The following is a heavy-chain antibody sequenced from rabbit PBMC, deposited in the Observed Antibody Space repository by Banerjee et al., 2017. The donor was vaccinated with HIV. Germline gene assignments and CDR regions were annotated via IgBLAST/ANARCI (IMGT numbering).Heavy chain of an antibody. D-gene: IGHD8-1*01. CDR1: GFSFSSSYY. V-gene: IGHV1S40*01. CDR2: IYAGSSGST. J-gene: IGHJ4*01. Sequence: QSLEESGGDLVKPGASLTLTCTASGFSFSSSYYMCWVRQAPGKGLEWIASIYAGSSGSTYYASWAKGRFTISKTSSTTVTLQMTSLTAADTATYFCARAGSSYLEYYFNLWGQGTLVTVS. CDR3: ARAGSSYLEYYFNL.